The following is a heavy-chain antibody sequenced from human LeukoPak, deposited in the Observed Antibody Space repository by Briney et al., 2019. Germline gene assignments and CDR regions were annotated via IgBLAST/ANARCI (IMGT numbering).Heavy chain of an antibody. J-gene: IGHJ4*02. Sequence: GGSLRLSCAASGFTFSSYRMTWVRQAPGKGLEWVSYISSSSSTIYYADSVKGRFTISRDNAKNSLYLQMNSLRAEDTGVYYCAKDSYSKGDYWGQGVLVTVSS. D-gene: IGHD5-18*01. CDR2: ISSSSSTI. V-gene: IGHV3-48*04. CDR3: AKDSYSKGDY. CDR1: GFTFSSYR.